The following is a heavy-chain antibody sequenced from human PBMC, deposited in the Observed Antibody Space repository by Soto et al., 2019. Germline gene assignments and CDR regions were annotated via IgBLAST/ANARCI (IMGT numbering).Heavy chain of an antibody. CDR3: ARGTETSSSCPDY. J-gene: IGHJ4*02. CDR2: IKEDGSQK. V-gene: IGHV3-7*01. CDR1: GFSFSMYG. D-gene: IGHD6-13*01. Sequence: PGGSLILSCAAPGFSFSMYGMSWVRQAPGKGLEWVANIKEDGSQKYYVDSVKGRFTISRDNAKNSLYLQMNSLRDEDTAVYFCARGTETSSSCPDYWGQGTLVTVSS.